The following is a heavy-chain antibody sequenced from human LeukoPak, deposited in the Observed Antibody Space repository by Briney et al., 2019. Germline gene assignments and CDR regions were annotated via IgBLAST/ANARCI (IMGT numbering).Heavy chain of an antibody. Sequence: GGSLRLSCAASGFTVSSNYMSWVRQAPGKGLEWVSVIYSGGSTYYADSVKGRFTISRDNSKNSLYLQMNSLRAEDTAVYYCARGHTAVTRHFDFWGQGTLVTVSS. D-gene: IGHD4-17*01. CDR1: GFTVSSNY. CDR3: ARGHTAVTRHFDF. V-gene: IGHV3-66*01. J-gene: IGHJ4*02. CDR2: IYSGGST.